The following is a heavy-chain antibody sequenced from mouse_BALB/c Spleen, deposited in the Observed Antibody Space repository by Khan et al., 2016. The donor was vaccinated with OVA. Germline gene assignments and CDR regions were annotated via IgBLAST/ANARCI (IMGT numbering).Heavy chain of an antibody. D-gene: IGHD1-1*01. J-gene: IGHJ1*01. Sequence: QIQLVQSGPELKKPGETVKISCKASGYTFTNYGMNWVKQAPGKGLKWVGWLNTNTGEPTYADDFKGRFAFSLETSAVTAYLQINNLKNEDMATYFCARSRGVLRYGGYFDVWGAGTTVTVSS. CDR1: GYTFTNYG. V-gene: IGHV9-1*02. CDR2: LNTNTGEP. CDR3: ARSRGVLRYGGYFDV.